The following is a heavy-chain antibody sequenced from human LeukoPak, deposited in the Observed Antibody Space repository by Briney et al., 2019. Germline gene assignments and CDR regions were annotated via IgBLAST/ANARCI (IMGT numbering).Heavy chain of an antibody. Sequence: ASVKVSCKASGYTFTGYYMHWVRQAPGQGLEWMGIINPSGGSTSYAQKFQGRVTMTTDTSTSTAYMELRSLRSDDAAVYYCARLSGSYYIFDYWGQGTLVTVSS. CDR3: ARLSGSYYIFDY. CDR1: GYTFTGYY. CDR2: INPSGGST. D-gene: IGHD1-26*01. J-gene: IGHJ4*02. V-gene: IGHV1-46*01.